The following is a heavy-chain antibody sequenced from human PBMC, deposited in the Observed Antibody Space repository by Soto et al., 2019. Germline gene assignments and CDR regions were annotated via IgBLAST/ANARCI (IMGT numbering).Heavy chain of an antibody. Sequence: GGSLRLSCAASGFTFSSYAMHWVRQAPGKGLECVAVISYDGSNKFYRDSVKGRFTISRDNSKNTLYLQINSLRYEDTAVYYCARGDREDIAVVVGAPPGEYGVDVWGQGTTVTVSS. CDR2: ISYDGSNK. V-gene: IGHV3-30-3*01. CDR1: GFTFSSYA. J-gene: IGHJ6*02. D-gene: IGHD2-15*01. CDR3: ARGDREDIAVVVGAPPGEYGVDV.